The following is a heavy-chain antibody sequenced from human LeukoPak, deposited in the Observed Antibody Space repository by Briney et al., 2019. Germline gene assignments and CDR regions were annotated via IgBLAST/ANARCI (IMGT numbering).Heavy chain of an antibody. CDR1: GFTFSSYA. Sequence: GGSLRLSCTASGFTFSSYAMYWVRQAPGKGLEYVSAISYNGVSTYHANSVKGRFTIPRDNSKNTLYLQMGSLRTEDMAVYYCARGSGWFNHYYMDVWGKGTTVTISS. CDR3: ARGSGWFNHYYMDV. CDR2: ISYNGVST. V-gene: IGHV3-64*01. J-gene: IGHJ6*03. D-gene: IGHD6-19*01.